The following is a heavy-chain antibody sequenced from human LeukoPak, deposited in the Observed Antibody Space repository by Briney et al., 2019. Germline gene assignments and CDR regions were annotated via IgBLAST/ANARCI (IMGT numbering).Heavy chain of an antibody. J-gene: IGHJ6*03. D-gene: IGHD3-22*01. CDR3: ARGRQEVSMIVVVMTAVSYYLDV. V-gene: IGHV4-34*01. Sequence: SETLSLTCAVYGGTFSDYYWTWIRQAPGKGLEWIGEINPSGRNSYNPSLTSRLNISVVASKNQCFLNLRSLTAADTAVYYCARGRQEVSMIVVVMTAVSYYLDVWGKGTTVTVS. CDR2: INPSGRN. CDR1: GGTFSDYY.